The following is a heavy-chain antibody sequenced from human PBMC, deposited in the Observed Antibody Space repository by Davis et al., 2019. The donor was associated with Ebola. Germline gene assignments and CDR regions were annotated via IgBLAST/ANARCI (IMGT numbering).Heavy chain of an antibody. D-gene: IGHD3-22*01. Sequence: PSETLSLTCTVSGASVSSSSYFWGWIRQPPGKGLEWIGIFLYGGTTHSSPSHKSRVTMSIDMSKNQFSLKLTSVTAADTATYYCAKGFSMKAVAQNGYMDVWGKGTTVTVSS. J-gene: IGHJ6*03. CDR2: FLYGGTT. CDR1: GASVSSSSYF. V-gene: IGHV4-39*07. CDR3: AKGFSMKAVAQNGYMDV.